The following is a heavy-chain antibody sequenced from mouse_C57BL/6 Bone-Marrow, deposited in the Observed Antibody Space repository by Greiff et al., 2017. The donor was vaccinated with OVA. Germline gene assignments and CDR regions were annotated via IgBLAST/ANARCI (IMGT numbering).Heavy chain of an antibody. CDR2: IRLKSDNYAT. V-gene: IGHV6-3*01. J-gene: IGHJ4*01. Sequence: EVKLMESGGGLVQPGGSMKLSCVASGFTFSNYWMNWVRQSPEKGLEWVAQIRLKSDNYATHYAESVKGRFTISRDDSKSSVYLQMNNLRAEDTGIYYCTRPFTTVVATDYYAMDYWGQGTSVTVSS. CDR1: GFTFSNYW. CDR3: TRPFTTVVATDYYAMDY. D-gene: IGHD1-1*01.